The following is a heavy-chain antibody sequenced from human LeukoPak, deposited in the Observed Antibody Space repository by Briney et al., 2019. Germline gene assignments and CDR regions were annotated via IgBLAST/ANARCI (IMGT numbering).Heavy chain of an antibody. V-gene: IGHV3-23*01. CDR3: AKGGYYDFWSGYHKNMDV. CDR1: GFTFSSYA. D-gene: IGHD3-3*01. J-gene: IGHJ6*03. Sequence: GGSLRLSCAASGFTFSSYAMSWVRQAPGKGLEWVSAISGSGGSTYYADSVKGRFTISRDNSKNTLYLQMNSLRAEDTAVYYCAKGGYYDFWSGYHKNMDVWGKGTTVTVSS. CDR2: ISGSGGST.